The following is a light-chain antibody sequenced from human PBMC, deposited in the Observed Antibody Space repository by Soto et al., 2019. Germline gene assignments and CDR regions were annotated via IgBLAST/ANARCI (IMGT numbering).Light chain of an antibody. J-gene: IGKJ2*01. Sequence: DIQLTQSPSFLSASVGDRVTITCRASQGISSYLAWYQQKPGKAPKLLIYTASTLQSVVPSRFRGSGSGTEFTLTISSLQPEDFATYYCQQLNSYPPYTFGQGTKLEIK. CDR3: QQLNSYPPYT. CDR1: QGISSY. CDR2: TAS. V-gene: IGKV1-9*01.